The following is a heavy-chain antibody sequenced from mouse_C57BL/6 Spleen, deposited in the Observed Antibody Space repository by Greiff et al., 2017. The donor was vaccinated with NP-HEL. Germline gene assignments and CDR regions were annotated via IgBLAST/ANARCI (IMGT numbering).Heavy chain of an antibody. CDR3: ARGNYYGSSYVDY. V-gene: IGHV1-80*01. J-gene: IGHJ2*01. CDR1: GYAFSSYW. D-gene: IGHD1-1*01. Sequence: VQLQQSGAELVKPGASVKISCKASGYAFSSYWMNWVKQRPGKGLEWIGQIYPGDGDTNYNGKFKGKATLTADKSSSTAYMQLSSLTSEDSAVYFCARGNYYGSSYVDYWGQSTTLTVSS. CDR2: IYPGDGDT.